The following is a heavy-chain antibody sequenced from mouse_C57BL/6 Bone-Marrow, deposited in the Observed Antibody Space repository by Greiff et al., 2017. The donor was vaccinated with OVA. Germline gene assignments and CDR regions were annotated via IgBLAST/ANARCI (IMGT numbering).Heavy chain of an antibody. CDR1: GFSLSTFGMG. CDR3: ARIRYYGSFWYFDV. Sequence: QVTLKVSGPGILQPSQTLSLTCSFSGFSLSTFGMGVGWIRQPSGKGLEWLAHIWWDDDKYYNPALKSRRTISKDTSKNPVFLKIANVDTADTATYYCARIRYYGSFWYFDVWGTGTTVTVSS. J-gene: IGHJ1*03. V-gene: IGHV8-8*01. CDR2: IWWDDDK. D-gene: IGHD1-1*01.